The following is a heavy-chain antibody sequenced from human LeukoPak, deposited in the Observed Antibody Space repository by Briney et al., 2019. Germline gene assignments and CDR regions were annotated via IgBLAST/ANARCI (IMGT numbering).Heavy chain of an antibody. CDR1: GFTFNNYA. J-gene: IGHJ4*02. CDR3: AKDPAPRTYYDFWSGYLLDY. Sequence: PGGSLRLSCAASGFTFNNYAMSWVRQAPGKGLEWVAAISGNGGRTYYRDSVKGRFTISRDNPKNTLYLLMNSLSAEDTALYYCAKDPAPRTYYDFWSGYLLDYWGQGTLVTVSS. CDR2: ISGNGGRT. D-gene: IGHD3-3*01. V-gene: IGHV3-23*01.